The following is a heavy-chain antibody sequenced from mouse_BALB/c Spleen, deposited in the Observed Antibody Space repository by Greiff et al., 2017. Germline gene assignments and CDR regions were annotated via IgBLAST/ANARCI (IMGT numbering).Heavy chain of an antibody. CDR1: GFTFNTYA. Sequence: EVMLVESGGGLVQPKGSLKLSCAASGFTFNTYAMNWVRQAPGKGLEWVARIRSKSNNYATYYADSVKDRFTISRDDSQSMLYLQMNNLKTEDTAMYYCVSYGFDYWGQGTTLTVSS. V-gene: IGHV10-1*02. J-gene: IGHJ2*01. CDR3: VSYGFDY. D-gene: IGHD1-1*01. CDR2: IRSKSNNYAT.